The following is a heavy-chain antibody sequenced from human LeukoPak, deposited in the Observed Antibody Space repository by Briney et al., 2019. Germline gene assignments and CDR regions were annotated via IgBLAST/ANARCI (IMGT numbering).Heavy chain of an antibody. V-gene: IGHV1-2*02. D-gene: IGHD3-10*01. CDR3: ARESYNSGSYYNDY. Sequence: ASVKVSCKASGYTLTGYYMHWVRQAPGQGLEWMRWINPNSGGTNYAQKFQGRVTMTKDTSISTAYMELSRLRSDDAALYYCARESYNSGSYYNDYWGQGTLVTVSS. CDR1: GYTLTGYY. J-gene: IGHJ4*02. CDR2: INPNSGGT.